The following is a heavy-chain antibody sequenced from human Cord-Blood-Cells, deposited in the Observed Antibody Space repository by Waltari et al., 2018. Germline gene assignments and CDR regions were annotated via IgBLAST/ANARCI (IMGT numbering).Heavy chain of an antibody. J-gene: IGHJ2*01. Sequence: QVQLQESGPGLVKPSETLSLTCTVSGFSFRSPYCGSLCQPPPKGLEWIGYIYYSGSTNYNPSLKSRVTISVDTSKNQFSLKLSSVTAADTAVYYCARHMLSSIAARPYWYFDLWGRGTLVTVSS. CDR1: GFSFRSPY. V-gene: IGHV4-59*11. D-gene: IGHD6-6*01. CDR2: IYYSGST. CDR3: ARHMLSSIAARPYWYFDL.